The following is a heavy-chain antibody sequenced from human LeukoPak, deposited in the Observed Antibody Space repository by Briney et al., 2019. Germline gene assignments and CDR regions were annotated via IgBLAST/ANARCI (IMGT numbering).Heavy chain of an antibody. CDR3: ARAEDSSSSDPYYYYYYMDV. J-gene: IGHJ6*03. Sequence: GGSLRLSCAASGFTFSSYWMHWVRQAPGKGLVWVSRINTDGSSTSYADSVKGRFTISRDNAKNTLYLQMNSLRAEDTAVYYCARAEDSSSSDPYYYYYYMDVWGKGTTVTVSS. D-gene: IGHD6-6*01. CDR2: INTDGSST. CDR1: GFTFSSYW. V-gene: IGHV3-74*01.